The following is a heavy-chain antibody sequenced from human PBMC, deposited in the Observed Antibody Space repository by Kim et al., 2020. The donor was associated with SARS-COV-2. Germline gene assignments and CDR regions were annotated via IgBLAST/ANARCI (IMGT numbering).Heavy chain of an antibody. CDR1: GYTFTSYG. V-gene: IGHV1-18*04. Sequence: ASVKVSCKASGYTFTSYGISWVRQAPGQGLEWMGWISAYNGNTNYAQKLQGRVTMTTDTSTSTAYMELRSLRSDDTAVYYCARSGFGEYGYYYGMDVWGQGTTVTVSS. CDR2: ISAYNGNT. CDR3: ARSGFGEYGYYYGMDV. D-gene: IGHD3-10*01. J-gene: IGHJ6*02.